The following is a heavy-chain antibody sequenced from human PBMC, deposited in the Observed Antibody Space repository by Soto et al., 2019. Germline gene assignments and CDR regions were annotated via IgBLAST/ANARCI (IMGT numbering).Heavy chain of an antibody. CDR3: AREKGVGATPPGIFDY. J-gene: IGHJ4*02. CDR2: IWYDGSEK. V-gene: IGHV3-33*01. CDR1: GFTFSSHG. Sequence: PGGSLRLSCAASGFTFSSHGMHWVRQAPGKGLEWVAIIWYDGSEKYYADSVKGRFTISRDNSKNTLYLQMNSLRAEDTAVYYCAREKGVGATPPGIFDYWGQGTLVTVSS. D-gene: IGHD1-26*01.